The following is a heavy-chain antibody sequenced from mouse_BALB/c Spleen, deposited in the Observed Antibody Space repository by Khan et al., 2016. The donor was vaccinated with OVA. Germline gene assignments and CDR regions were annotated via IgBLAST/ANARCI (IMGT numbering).Heavy chain of an antibody. CDR1: GYTFTDYA. Sequence: QVQLKQPGPELVRPGVSVKISCKGSGYTFTDYAMYWVKQSHAKSLEWIGLISIYSGYTNYNQKFKCKATLTVVKFSSTVYMELARLTSEASAIYYCAIPAYVGYYDSWGLGSTLTVSS. CDR2: ISIYSGYT. J-gene: IGHJ2*01. D-gene: IGHD2-3*01. V-gene: IGHV1S137*01. CDR3: AIPAYVGYYDS.